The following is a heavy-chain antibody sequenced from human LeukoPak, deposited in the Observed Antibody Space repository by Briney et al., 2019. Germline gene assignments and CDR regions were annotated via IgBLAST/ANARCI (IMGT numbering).Heavy chain of an antibody. V-gene: IGHV3-9*01. J-gene: IGHJ4*02. D-gene: IGHD5-12*01. CDR1: GFTFDDYA. CDR3: AKDMALDY. CDR2: ISWNSGSI. Sequence: GGSLRLSCAASGFTFDDYAMHWVRQAPGKGLEWVSGISWNSGSIGYADSVKGRFTISRDNAKNSLYLQMNSLRVEDTALYYCAKDMALDYWGQGTLVTVSS.